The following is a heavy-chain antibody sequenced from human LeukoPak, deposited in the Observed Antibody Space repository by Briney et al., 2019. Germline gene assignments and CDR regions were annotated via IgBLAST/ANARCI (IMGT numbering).Heavy chain of an antibody. D-gene: IGHD3-22*01. Sequence: ASVKVSCKASGYTFTGYYMHWVRQAPGQGLEWMGIINPSGGSTSYAQKFQGRVTMTRDMSTSTVYMELSSLRSEDTAVYYCASVPYDSSGYYGSYAFDIWGQGTMVTVSS. CDR3: ASVPYDSSGYYGSYAFDI. CDR1: GYTFTGYY. V-gene: IGHV1-46*01. CDR2: INPSGGST. J-gene: IGHJ3*02.